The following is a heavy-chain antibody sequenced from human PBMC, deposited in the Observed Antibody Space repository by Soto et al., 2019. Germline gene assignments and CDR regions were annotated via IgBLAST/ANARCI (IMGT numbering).Heavy chain of an antibody. V-gene: IGHV3-48*01. Sequence: PGGSLRLSCAASGFSFSDYSMNWVRQAPGKGLEWVSYISSSSSTIYYADSVKGRFTISRDNAKNSLYLQMNSLRAEDTAVYYCARAHYYDILTGYPHWFDPWGQGTLVTVSS. J-gene: IGHJ5*02. CDR1: GFSFSDYS. CDR3: ARAHYYDILTGYPHWFDP. D-gene: IGHD3-9*01. CDR2: ISSSSSTI.